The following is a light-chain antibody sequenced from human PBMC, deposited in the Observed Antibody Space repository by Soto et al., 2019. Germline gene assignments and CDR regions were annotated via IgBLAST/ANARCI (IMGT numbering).Light chain of an antibody. CDR1: QSVSSSY. Sequence: EIVLTQSPGPLSLSPGARATLSCRASQSVSSSYLAWYQQKPGQAPRLLIYGASSRATGIPDRFSGSGSGTDFTLAISRLEPEDFAVYYCQQYGSSPLTFGHGTKVEIK. J-gene: IGKJ1*01. V-gene: IGKV3-20*01. CDR2: GAS. CDR3: QQYGSSPLT.